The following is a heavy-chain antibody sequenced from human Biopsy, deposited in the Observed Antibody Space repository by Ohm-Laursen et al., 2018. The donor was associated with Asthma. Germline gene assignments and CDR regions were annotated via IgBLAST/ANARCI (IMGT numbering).Heavy chain of an antibody. D-gene: IGHD3-10*01. CDR1: GYTFNSAG. J-gene: IGHJ6*02. CDR2: ISVYNGNT. V-gene: IGHV1-18*01. CDR3: ARAVDYSHYYGIDV. Sequence: SVTVSCKPSGYTFNSAGITWVRQAPGQGLEWMGWISVYNGNTKVAQKLQDRVTMITDTSTSTAYMELRSLRSDDTAVYFCARAVDYSHYYGIDVWGQGTAVTVS.